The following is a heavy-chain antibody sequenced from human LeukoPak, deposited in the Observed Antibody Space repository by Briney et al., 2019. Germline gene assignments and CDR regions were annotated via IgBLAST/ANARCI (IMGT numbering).Heavy chain of an antibody. CDR1: GFTFSSYG. V-gene: IGHV3-23*01. J-gene: IGHJ3*01. D-gene: IGHD3-16*01. CDR3: AKDRDDYVWGSYLGAFDV. Sequence: GGTLRLSCAASGFTFSSYGMSWVRQAPEKGLEWVSAISGSGGSTYYADSVKGRFTISRDNSKNTLYLQMNSLRAEDTAVFYCAKDRDDYVWGSYLGAFDVWGQGTMVTVSS. CDR2: ISGSGGST.